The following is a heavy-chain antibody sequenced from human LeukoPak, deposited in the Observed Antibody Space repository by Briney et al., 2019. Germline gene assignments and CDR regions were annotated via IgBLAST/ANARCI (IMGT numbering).Heavy chain of an antibody. Sequence: SETLSLTCTVSGGSISSYYWSWIRQPAGKGLEWIGRIYTSGSTNYNPSLKSRVTMSVDTSKNQFSLKLSSVTAADTAVYYCAREYSGSYYFLRSYFDYWGQGTLVTVSS. D-gene: IGHD1-26*01. CDR2: IYTSGST. J-gene: IGHJ4*02. CDR1: GGSISSYY. CDR3: AREYSGSYYFLRSYFDY. V-gene: IGHV4-4*07.